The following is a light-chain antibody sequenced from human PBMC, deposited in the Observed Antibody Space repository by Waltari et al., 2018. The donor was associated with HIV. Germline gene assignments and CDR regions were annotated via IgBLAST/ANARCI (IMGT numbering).Light chain of an antibody. CDR1: QSISNW. J-gene: IGKJ1*01. V-gene: IGKV1-5*03. Sequence: IRMTQSPSTLSASVGETVTITCRASQSISNWLAWYQQKPGKAPNLLIYKASSLKSGVPSRFSGSGSGTEFTLTISRLQPDDSATYFCQQHDNFLGTFGQGTKVEIK. CDR3: QQHDNFLGT. CDR2: KAS.